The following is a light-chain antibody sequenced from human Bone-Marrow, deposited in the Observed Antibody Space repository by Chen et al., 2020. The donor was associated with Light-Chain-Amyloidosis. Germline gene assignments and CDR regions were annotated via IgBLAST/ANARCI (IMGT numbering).Light chain of an antibody. J-gene: IGLJ2*01. V-gene: IGLV2-23*01. CDR1: STDVGHYNL. CDR2: EDS. Sequence: QSALTQPASVAGSVGQSITIPCTGTSTDVGHYNLVSWYQQHPGEAPKLMIYEDSELPSGVSNRFSGSKSGNTASLTISGLQTEDQADYYCCSSSDTDTLIFGTGTRLTVL. CDR3: CSSSDTDTLI.